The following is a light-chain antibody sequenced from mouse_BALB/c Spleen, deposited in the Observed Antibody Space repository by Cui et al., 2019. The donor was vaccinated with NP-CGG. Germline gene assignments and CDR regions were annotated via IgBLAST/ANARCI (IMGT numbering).Light chain of an antibody. V-gene: IGLV1*01. J-gene: IGLJ1*01. CDR3: ALWYSNHWV. CDR2: GTN. Sequence: AVSTHESASTTSPGETVTLTCRSSIGAVTTSNYANWVQEKPDHLFTGLIGGTNNRAPGVPARFSGSLIGDKAALTITGAQTEDEAIYFCALWYSNHWVFGGGAKLTVL. CDR1: IGAVTTSNY.